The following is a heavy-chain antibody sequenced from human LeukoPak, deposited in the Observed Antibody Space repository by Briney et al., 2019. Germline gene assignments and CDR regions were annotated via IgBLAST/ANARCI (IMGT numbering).Heavy chain of an antibody. CDR3: ARQTSDLAFDF. CDR1: GGSISGYY. J-gene: IGHJ3*01. V-gene: IGHV4-59*08. Sequence: PSETLSLTCTVSGGSISGYYWSWIRQPPGKGLEWIGYIYYSGRTNYNPSLKSRVTISIDTSKNHFSLKLSSVTAADTAVYHCARQTSDLAFDFWGQGIMVTVSS. D-gene: IGHD2-21*01. CDR2: IYYSGRT.